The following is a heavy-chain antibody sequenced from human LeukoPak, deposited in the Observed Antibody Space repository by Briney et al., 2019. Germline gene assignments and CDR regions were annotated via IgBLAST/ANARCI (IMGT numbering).Heavy chain of an antibody. D-gene: IGHD3-22*01. V-gene: IGHV3-30*07. Sequence: GRSLRLSCAASGFTFSSYAMHWVRQAPGKGLEWVALISYNGTNTIYEHSVKARFTGSRDNAKNPLYLQMNSRRANDTAVYFCAKEVTPYPQVITCFDYWGQGSLVTVSS. CDR3: AKEVTPYPQVITCFDY. J-gene: IGHJ4*02. CDR2: ISYNGTNT. CDR1: GFTFSSYA.